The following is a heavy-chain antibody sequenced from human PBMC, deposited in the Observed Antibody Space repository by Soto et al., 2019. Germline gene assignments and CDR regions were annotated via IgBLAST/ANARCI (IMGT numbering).Heavy chain of an antibody. J-gene: IGHJ6*02. D-gene: IGHD6-13*01. V-gene: IGHV1-18*04. CDR2: ISAYNGNT. CDR1: GYTFTSYG. Sequence: QVQLVQSGAEVKKPGASVKVSCKASGYTFTSYGISWVRQAPGQGLEWMGWISAYNGNTNYAQKLQGRVTMTTDTSTSTAYMELRSLRSDDTAVYYCASPSPRIAEAGGGYGMDVWGQGTTVTVS. CDR3: ASPSPRIAEAGGGYGMDV.